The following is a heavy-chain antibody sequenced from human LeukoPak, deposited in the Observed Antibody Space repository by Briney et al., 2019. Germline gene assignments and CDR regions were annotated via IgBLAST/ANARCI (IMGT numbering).Heavy chain of an antibody. CDR1: GGSISSHY. Sequence: PSETLSLTCTVSGGSISSHYWSWIRQPPGKGLEWIGYIYYSGSTNYNPSLKSRVTISVDTSKNQFSLKLSSVTAADTAVYYGAREHRVSFDYWGQGTLVTVSS. CDR2: IYYSGST. CDR3: AREHRVSFDY. D-gene: IGHD1-14*01. V-gene: IGHV4-59*11. J-gene: IGHJ4*02.